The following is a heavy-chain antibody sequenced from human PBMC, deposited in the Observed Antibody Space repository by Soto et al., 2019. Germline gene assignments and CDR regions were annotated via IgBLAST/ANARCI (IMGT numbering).Heavy chain of an antibody. J-gene: IGHJ6*03. CDR3: ARPYSRYWSGGSCYSYYFYYMDV. D-gene: IGHD2-15*01. CDR2: IYYSGST. CDR1: GGSISSYY. V-gene: IGHV4-59*01. Sequence: QVQLQESGPGLVKPSETLSLTCTVSGGSISSYYWSWIRQPPGKGLEWIGYIYYSGSTNYNPYLKSRATISVDTSKNQFSLKVCSVTGADPAVYYCARPYSRYWSGGSCYSYYFYYMDVWGKGTTVTVSS.